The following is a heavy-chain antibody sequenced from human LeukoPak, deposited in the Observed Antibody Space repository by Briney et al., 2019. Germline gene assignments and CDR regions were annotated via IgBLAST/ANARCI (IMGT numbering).Heavy chain of an antibody. Sequence: PGGSLRLSCVASGFTFTTYWMHWVRQAPGKGLVWVSRINGDGSNSNYADSVKGRFTISRDNARNTLYLQMNGLRAEDTALYYRARTSPTAHFDFRGQGTLVTVSS. D-gene: IGHD4-17*01. CDR3: ARTSPTAHFDF. CDR2: INGDGSNS. J-gene: IGHJ4*02. CDR1: GFTFTTYW. V-gene: IGHV3-74*01.